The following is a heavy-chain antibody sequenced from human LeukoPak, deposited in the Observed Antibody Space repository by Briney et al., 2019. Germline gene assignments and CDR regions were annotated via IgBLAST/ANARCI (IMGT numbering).Heavy chain of an antibody. CDR1: GFTFSGYA. CDR2: ISGSGGST. CDR3: AKGRGLVSPDDH. Sequence: PGGSLRLSCTASGFTFSGYAMSWVRQAPGKGLEWVSAISGSGGSTYYADSVKGRFTISRDNSKNTLYLQMNSLKAEDTAVYYCAKGRGLVSPDDHWGQGTLVTVSS. D-gene: IGHD3/OR15-3a*01. V-gene: IGHV3-23*01. J-gene: IGHJ4*02.